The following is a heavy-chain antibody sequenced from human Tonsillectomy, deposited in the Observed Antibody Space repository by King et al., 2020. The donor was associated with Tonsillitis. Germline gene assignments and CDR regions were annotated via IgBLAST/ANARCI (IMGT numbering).Heavy chain of an antibody. CDR3: ANTHKYTSAGGEAFDI. V-gene: IGHV1-69*09. CDR1: GGTFSSYV. J-gene: IGHJ3*02. Sequence: VQLVQSGAEVKKPGSSVKVSCKASGGTFSSYVISWVRQAPGQGLEWMGRVIPVLGIANYAQKFQGRVTITADKSTSTAYLELSSLRSEDTAMFYCANTHKYTSAGGEAFDIWGQGTMVTVSS. D-gene: IGHD6-19*01. CDR2: VIPVLGIA.